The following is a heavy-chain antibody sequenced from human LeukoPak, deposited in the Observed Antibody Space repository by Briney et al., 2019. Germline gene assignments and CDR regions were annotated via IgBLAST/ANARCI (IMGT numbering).Heavy chain of an antibody. CDR2: IYYSGST. V-gene: IGHV4-59*01. Sequence: PSETLSLTCTVSGGSISSYYWSWIWQPPGKGLEWIGYIYYSGSTNYNPSLKSRVTISVDTSENQFSLKLSSVTAADTAVYYCARDYYDSSGYWYWFDPWGQGTLVTVSS. D-gene: IGHD3-22*01. J-gene: IGHJ5*02. CDR1: GGSISSYY. CDR3: ARDYYDSSGYWYWFDP.